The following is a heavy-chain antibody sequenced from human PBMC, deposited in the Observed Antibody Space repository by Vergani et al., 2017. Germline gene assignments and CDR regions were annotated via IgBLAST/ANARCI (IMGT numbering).Heavy chain of an antibody. CDR3: ARFYSGYDPFDY. D-gene: IGHD5-12*01. V-gene: IGHV3-21*01. J-gene: IGHJ4*02. CDR2: ISSSSSYI. CDR1: GFTFSSYS. Sequence: EVQLVESGGGLVKPGGSLRLSCAASGFTFSSYSMNWVRQAPGKGLEWVSSISSSSSYIYYADSVKGRFTISRYNAKNSLYLQMNSLRAEDTAVYYCARFYSGYDPFDYWGQGTLVTVSS.